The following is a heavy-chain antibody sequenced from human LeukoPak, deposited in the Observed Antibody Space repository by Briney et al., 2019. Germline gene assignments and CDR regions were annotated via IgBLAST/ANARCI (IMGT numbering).Heavy chain of an antibody. CDR3: AREGGYCSGGSCCFFDY. V-gene: IGHV3-21*06. J-gene: IGHJ4*02. Sequence: GGSLRLSCAASGFTFSSSSMNWVRQAPGKGLEFVSSISPSSSYIYYADSAKGRFTISRDDAKNSLFLQMNSLRAEDTAVYYCAREGGYCSGGSCCFFDYWGQGTLVTVSS. CDR1: GFTFSSSS. D-gene: IGHD2-15*01. CDR2: ISPSSSYI.